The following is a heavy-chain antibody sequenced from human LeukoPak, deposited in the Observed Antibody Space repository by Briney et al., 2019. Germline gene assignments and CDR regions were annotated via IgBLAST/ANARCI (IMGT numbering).Heavy chain of an antibody. Sequence: PSETLSLTCSVSGYSISSGYYWGWIRQPPGKGLEWIGSIYHSGSTYYNPSLKSRVTISVDTSKNQFSLKLSSVTAADTAVYYCARDDAHAWFDPWGQGTLVTVSS. V-gene: IGHV4-38-2*02. J-gene: IGHJ5*02. CDR3: ARDDAHAWFDP. CDR1: GYSISSGYY. D-gene: IGHD2-2*01. CDR2: IYHSGST.